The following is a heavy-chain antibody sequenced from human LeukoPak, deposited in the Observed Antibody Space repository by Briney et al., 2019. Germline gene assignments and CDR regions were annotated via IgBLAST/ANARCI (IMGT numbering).Heavy chain of an antibody. Sequence: SETLSLTCTVSGGSISSGSYYWSWIRQPAGKGLEWIGYIYYSGSTNYNPSLKSRVTISVDTSKNQFSLKLSSVTAADTAVYYCAGVPMVRGVTTSDYWGQGTLVTVSS. D-gene: IGHD3-10*01. V-gene: IGHV4-61*10. CDR3: AGVPMVRGVTTSDY. CDR2: IYYSGST. CDR1: GGSISSGSYY. J-gene: IGHJ4*02.